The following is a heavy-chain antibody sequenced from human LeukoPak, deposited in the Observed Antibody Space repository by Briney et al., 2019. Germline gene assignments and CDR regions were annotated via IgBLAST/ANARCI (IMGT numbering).Heavy chain of an antibody. D-gene: IGHD3-10*01. CDR1: GVSISSYY. V-gene: IGHV4-4*07. CDR3: AKSLYGSGSYYNWFDP. J-gene: IGHJ5*02. Sequence: ASETLSLTCTVSGVSISSYYWSWIRQPAGKGLEWIGRIYTSGRTNYNPSLKSRVSMSVDTSNNQFSLKLSSVTAADTAVYYCAKSLYGSGSYYNWFDPWGQGTLVTVSS. CDR2: IYTSGRT.